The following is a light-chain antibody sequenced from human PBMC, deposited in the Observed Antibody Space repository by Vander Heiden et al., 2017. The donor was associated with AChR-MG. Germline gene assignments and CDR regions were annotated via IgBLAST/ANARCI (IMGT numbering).Light chain of an antibody. Sequence: QSVLTQPPSASGTPGQRVTISCSGSSSNIGSNTVNWYQQLPGTAPKLLIYSNNQRPSGVPTRFSGSKSGTSDSLAISGLQSEDEAEYYCAAWDDSLNGGVFGGGTKLTV. CDR1: SSNIGSNT. V-gene: IGLV1-44*01. CDR2: SNN. J-gene: IGLJ3*02. CDR3: AAWDDSLNGGV.